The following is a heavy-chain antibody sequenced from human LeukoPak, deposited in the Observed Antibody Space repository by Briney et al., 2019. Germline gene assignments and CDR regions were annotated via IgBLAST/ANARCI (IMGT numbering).Heavy chain of an antibody. D-gene: IGHD6-13*01. CDR3: ARERVGSSWYFDY. J-gene: IGHJ4*02. CDR2: ISDGGRPL. V-gene: IGHV3-11*01. CDR1: GFIFSDYY. Sequence: GGSLRLSCAASGFIFSDYYISWIRQAPGKGLEWVSFISDGGRPLHYADSVKGRFTISRDNAKNSLYLQMNSLRDEDTAVYYCARERVGSSWYFDYWGQGTLVTVSS.